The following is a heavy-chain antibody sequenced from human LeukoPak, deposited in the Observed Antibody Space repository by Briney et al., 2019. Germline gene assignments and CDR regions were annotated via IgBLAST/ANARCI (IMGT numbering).Heavy chain of an antibody. CDR3: AKVMTTVTNRYYYYGMDV. CDR2: ISYDGSNK. V-gene: IGHV3-30*18. D-gene: IGHD4-11*01. Sequence: GRSLRLSCAASGFTFSSYGMHWVRQAPGKGLEWVAVISYDGSNKYYADSVKGRFTISRDNSKNTLYLQMNSLRAEDTAVYYCAKVMTTVTNRYYYYGMDVWGQGTTVTVSS. CDR1: GFTFSSYG. J-gene: IGHJ6*02.